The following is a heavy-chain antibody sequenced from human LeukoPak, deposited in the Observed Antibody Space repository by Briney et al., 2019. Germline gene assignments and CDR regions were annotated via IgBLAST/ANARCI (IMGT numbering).Heavy chain of an antibody. D-gene: IGHD3-10*01. Sequence: SETLSLTCAVYGGSFSGYYWSWIRQPPGKGLEWIGEINHSGSTNYNPSLKSRVTISVDTSKNQFSLKLSSVIAADTAVYYCARGQAYYYGSGIRFDYWGQGTLVTVSS. CDR3: ARGQAYYYGSGIRFDY. CDR2: INHSGST. V-gene: IGHV4-34*01. CDR1: GGSFSGYY. J-gene: IGHJ4*02.